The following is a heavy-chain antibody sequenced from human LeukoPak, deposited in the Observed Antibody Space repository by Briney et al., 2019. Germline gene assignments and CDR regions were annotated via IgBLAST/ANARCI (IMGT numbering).Heavy chain of an antibody. D-gene: IGHD6-19*01. CDR3: SRERSVAGEYYFYYYIDV. V-gene: IGHV3-53*01. Sequence: GGSLRLSCAASGFTVSSNYMSWVRQAPGKGLEWVSVIYSGGSTYYADSVKGRFTISRDNSKNTLYLQINNLRAEDTGVNYVSRERSVAGEYYFYYYIDVWGKKATLTVSS. CDR1: GFTVSSNY. J-gene: IGHJ6*03. CDR2: IYSGGST.